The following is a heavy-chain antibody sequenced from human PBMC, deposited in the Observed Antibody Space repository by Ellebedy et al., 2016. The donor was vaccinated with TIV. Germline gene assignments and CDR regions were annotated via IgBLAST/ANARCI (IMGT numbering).Heavy chain of an antibody. CDR1: GGSFSGYY. J-gene: IGHJ4*02. CDR2: MNQSGNT. Sequence: GSLRLSCAVYGGSFSGYYWSWVRQPPGKGLEWIGEMNQSGNTNYNPSPKSRVTISVDTSKNQFSLRLSSVTAADTAVYYCAEGRSGWYYFDFWGQGTLVTVSS. V-gene: IGHV4-34*01. D-gene: IGHD6-19*01. CDR3: AEGRSGWYYFDF.